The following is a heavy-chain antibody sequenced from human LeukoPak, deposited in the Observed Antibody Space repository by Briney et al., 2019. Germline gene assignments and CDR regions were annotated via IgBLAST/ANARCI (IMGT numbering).Heavy chain of an antibody. CDR1: GFTFSTYA. CDR3: AKVHRDIVLAPGVMRFDY. Sequence: PGGSLRLSCAASGFTFSTYAMTWVRQAPGKGLEWVSGISGSGDNTHYADSVKGRFTISRDNSKKTLYVQMNSLRAEDTAVYYCAKVHRDIVLAPGVMRFDYWGQGTLVTVSS. D-gene: IGHD2-2*01. V-gene: IGHV3-23*01. CDR2: ISGSGDNT. J-gene: IGHJ4*02.